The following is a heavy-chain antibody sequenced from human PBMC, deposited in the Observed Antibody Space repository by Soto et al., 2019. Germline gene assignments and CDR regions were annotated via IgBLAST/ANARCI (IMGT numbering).Heavy chain of an antibody. CDR3: ARALTMYSRFEY. J-gene: IGHJ4*02. Sequence: GASVKVSCKASGYTFTNYYIHWVRQAPGQGLEWMGVISPSGGSTSYAQKFQGRITMTRDTSTSTVDMEVSSLRFEDTAVYYCARALTMYSRFEYWGQGTLVTVSS. CDR2: ISPSGGST. D-gene: IGHD6-13*01. V-gene: IGHV1-46*01. CDR1: GYTFTNYY.